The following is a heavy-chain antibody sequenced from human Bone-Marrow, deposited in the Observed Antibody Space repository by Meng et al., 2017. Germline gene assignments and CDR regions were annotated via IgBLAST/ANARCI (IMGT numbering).Heavy chain of an antibody. V-gene: IGHV3-21*01. J-gene: IGHJ6*02. CDR2: ISSSSSYI. CDR3: ARVPHFTAMVTSYYYYGMDV. CDR1: GFTFSSYS. D-gene: IGHD5-18*01. Sequence: GESLKISCAASGFTFSSYSVNWVRQAPGKGLAWVSSISSSSSYIYYADSVKGRFTISRDNAKNSLYLQMNSLRAEDTAVYYCARVPHFTAMVTSYYYYGMDVWGQGTTVTFSS.